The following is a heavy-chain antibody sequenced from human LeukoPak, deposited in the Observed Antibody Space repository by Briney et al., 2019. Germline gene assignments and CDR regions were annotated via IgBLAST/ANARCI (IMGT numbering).Heavy chain of an antibody. CDR3: ARRVSSGWYLYYFDY. CDR1: GGSFTDYY. J-gene: IGHJ4*02. Sequence: SETLSLTCVVNGGSFTDYYWTWIRQPPGKGLEWIGSIYYSGSTYYNPSLKSRVTISVDTSKNQFSLKLSSVTAADTAVYYCARRVSSGWYLYYFDYWGQGTLVTVSS. D-gene: IGHD6-19*01. V-gene: IGHV4-34*01. CDR2: IYYSGST.